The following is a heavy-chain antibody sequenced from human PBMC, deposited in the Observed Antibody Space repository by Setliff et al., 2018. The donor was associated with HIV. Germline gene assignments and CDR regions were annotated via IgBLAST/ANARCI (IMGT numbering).Heavy chain of an antibody. J-gene: IGHJ4*02. CDR3: ARLGIMITFGGVSDDY. CDR1: GGSITRTPYY. V-gene: IGHV4-39*01. D-gene: IGHD3-16*01. Sequence: PSETLSLTCTVSGGSITRTPYYWGWIRQPPGKGLEWIGSIHHSGTAYDNPSLKSRVTISVDPSKNQILLRLSSVTAADTAVYYCARLGIMITFGGVSDDYWGQGTLVTVSS. CDR2: IHHSGTA.